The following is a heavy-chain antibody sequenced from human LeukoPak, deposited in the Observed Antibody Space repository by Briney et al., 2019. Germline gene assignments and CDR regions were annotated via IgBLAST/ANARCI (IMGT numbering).Heavy chain of an antibody. CDR2: INTANGNT. D-gene: IGHD6-13*01. Sequence: GWINTANGNTKYSQKFQGRVTITRDTSASTAYMELSSLRYEDTAVYYCARGTSTWYEDCWGQGTLVTVSS. CDR3: ARGTSTWYEDC. V-gene: IGHV1-3*04. J-gene: IGHJ4*02.